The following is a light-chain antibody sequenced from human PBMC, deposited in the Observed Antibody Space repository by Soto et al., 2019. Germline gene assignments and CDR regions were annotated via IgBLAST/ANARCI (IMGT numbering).Light chain of an antibody. CDR2: GAS. Sequence: EIVLTQSPGTLSLSPGQRATLSCRATQSVSSSYLAWNQQKPGQAPRLLSYGASSRATSITDRFSGSGSGTDFTLTISRLEPEDLAVYYCQQYGSSGTFGQGTKVEIK. V-gene: IGKV3-20*01. J-gene: IGKJ1*01. CDR3: QQYGSSGT. CDR1: QSVSSSY.